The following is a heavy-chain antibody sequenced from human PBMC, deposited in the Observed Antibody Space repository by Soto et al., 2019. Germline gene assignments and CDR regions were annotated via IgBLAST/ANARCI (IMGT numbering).Heavy chain of an antibody. J-gene: IGHJ5*02. D-gene: IGHD2-21*02. CDR3: ARRGPGGDRGLDP. Sequence: EVQLVETGGGLIQPGGSLRLSCAASGFTVSSNYMSWVRQAPGKGLEWVSVIYSGGSTYYADSVKGRFTISRDNSKNTLYLQTNSLRAEDTAVYYCARRGPGGDRGLDPWGQGTLVTVSS. V-gene: IGHV3-53*02. CDR2: IYSGGST. CDR1: GFTVSSNY.